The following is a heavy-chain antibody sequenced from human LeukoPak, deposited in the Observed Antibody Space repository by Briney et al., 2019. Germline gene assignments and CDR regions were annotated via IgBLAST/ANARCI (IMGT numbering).Heavy chain of an antibody. CDR1: GGSISSSSYY. Sequence: PSETLSLTCTVSGGSISSSSYYWGWLRQPPGKGLEWIGSIYYSGSTYYNPSLKSRVTISVDTSKNQFSLKLSSVTAADTAVYYCKNGGPYYYYYMDVWGKGTTVTVSS. CDR2: IYYSGST. J-gene: IGHJ6*03. D-gene: IGHD2-8*01. V-gene: IGHV4-39*07. CDR3: KNGGPYYYYYMDV.